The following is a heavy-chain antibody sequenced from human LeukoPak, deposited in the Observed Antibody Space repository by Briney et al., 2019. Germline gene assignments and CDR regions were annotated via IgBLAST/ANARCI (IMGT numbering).Heavy chain of an antibody. J-gene: IGHJ4*02. CDR1: GGTFSSYA. Sequence: GSSVEVSCKASGGTFSSYAISWVRQAPGQGLEWMGGIIPIFGTANYAQKFQGRVTITADESTSTAYMELSSLRSEDTAVYYCAREVGIRGHFDFWGRGTPVTVSS. D-gene: IGHD1-26*01. CDR3: AREVGIRGHFDF. CDR2: IIPIFGTA. V-gene: IGHV1-69*01.